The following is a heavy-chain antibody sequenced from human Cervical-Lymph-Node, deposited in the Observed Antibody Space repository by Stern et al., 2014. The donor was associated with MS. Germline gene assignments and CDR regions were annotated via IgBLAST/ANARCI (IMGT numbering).Heavy chain of an antibody. CDR3: ARGSREVLLPRFYFDY. Sequence: VQLEESGPGLVKPSQTLSLTCTVSGGSISSGNYYWSWIRQHPGKGLAWIGSIYHSGSTYYNPPLKSRVTTSIDTSKNQFSLKLSSVTAADTAVYYCARGSREVLLPRFYFDYWGQGTLVTVSS. J-gene: IGHJ4*02. CDR2: IYHSGST. D-gene: IGHD3-3*01. V-gene: IGHV4-31*03. CDR1: GGSISSGNYY.